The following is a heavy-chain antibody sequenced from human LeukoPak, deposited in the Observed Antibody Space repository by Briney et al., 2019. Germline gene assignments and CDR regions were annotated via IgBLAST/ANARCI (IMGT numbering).Heavy chain of an antibody. Sequence: GGSLRLSCAAFGMTVSSNYISWVRQAPGKGLEWVSVIYIGGSTYFADSVTGRFTISRDYSQNTVYLQMNSLRDEDTAVYFCARARVGSTYSFDCWGQGTLVTVSS. CDR1: GMTVSSNY. D-gene: IGHD1-26*01. CDR3: ARARVGSTYSFDC. V-gene: IGHV3-53*01. CDR2: IYIGGST. J-gene: IGHJ4*02.